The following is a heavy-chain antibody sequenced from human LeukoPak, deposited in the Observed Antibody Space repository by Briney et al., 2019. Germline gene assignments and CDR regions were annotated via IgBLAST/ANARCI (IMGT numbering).Heavy chain of an antibody. CDR3: ARAYFYDSSGYSQTFWYFDL. J-gene: IGHJ2*01. CDR1: GFTFSNYT. D-gene: IGHD3-22*01. Sequence: GGSLRLSCAASGFTFSNYTIHWVRQAPGKGLEWVALISYDVSNKYYADSLKGRFTISRDNSKNTVYLQMDSLRAEDTAVYYCARAYFYDSSGYSQTFWYFDLWGRGTLVTVSS. V-gene: IGHV3-30*04. CDR2: ISYDVSNK.